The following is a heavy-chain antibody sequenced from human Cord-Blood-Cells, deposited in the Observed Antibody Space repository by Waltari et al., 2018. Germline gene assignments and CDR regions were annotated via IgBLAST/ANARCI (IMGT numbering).Heavy chain of an antibody. CDR1: GGSSSGYY. CDR2: INHSGST. V-gene: IGHV4-34*01. D-gene: IGHD4-17*01. Sequence: QVQLQQWGAGLLKPSETLSLTCAVYGGSSSGYYWSWIRQPPGKGLEWIGEINHSGSTNYNPSLKSRVTISVDTSKNQFSLKLSSVTAADTAVYYCASGTTTVTTEFDPWGQGTLVTVSS. CDR3: ASGTTTVTTEFDP. J-gene: IGHJ5*02.